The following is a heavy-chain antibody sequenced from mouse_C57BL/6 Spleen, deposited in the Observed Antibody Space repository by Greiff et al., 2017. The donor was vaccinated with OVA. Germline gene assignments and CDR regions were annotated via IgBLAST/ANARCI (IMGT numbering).Heavy chain of an antibody. CDR3: AVIYYQYYFDY. Sequence: EVKLVESGGGLVKPGGSLKLSCAASGFTFSSYAMSWVRQTPEKRLEWVATISDGGSYTYYPDNVKGRFTISRDNAKNNLYLQMSHLKSEDTAMYYCAVIYYQYYFDYWGQGTTLTVSS. CDR1: GFTFSSYA. CDR2: ISDGGSYT. J-gene: IGHJ2*01. V-gene: IGHV5-4*03. D-gene: IGHD2-1*01.